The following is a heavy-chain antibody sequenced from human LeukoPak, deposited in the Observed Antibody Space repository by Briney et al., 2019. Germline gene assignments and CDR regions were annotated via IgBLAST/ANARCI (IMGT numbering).Heavy chain of an antibody. CDR1: GGSISSGSYY. V-gene: IGHV4-61*02. J-gene: IGHJ4*02. Sequence: SQTLSLTCTVSGGSISSGSYYWSWIRQPAGKGLEWIGRIYTSGSTNYNPSLKSRVTISVDTSKNQFSLKLSSVTAADTAVYYCARRGYDFWSGYYDYWGQGTLVTVSS. CDR2: IYTSGST. CDR3: ARRGYDFWSGYYDY. D-gene: IGHD3-3*01.